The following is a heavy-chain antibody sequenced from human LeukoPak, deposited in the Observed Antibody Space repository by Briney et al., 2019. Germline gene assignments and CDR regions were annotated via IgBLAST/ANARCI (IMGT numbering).Heavy chain of an antibody. D-gene: IGHD3-9*01. CDR3: ARGGDILTGYYKWYFDY. J-gene: IGHJ4*02. CDR1: GGSFSGYY. CDR2: INHSGST. Sequence: SETLSLTCAVYGGSFSGYYWSWIRQPPGKGLEWIGEINHSGSTNYNPSLKSRVTMSVDTSKNQFSLKLSSVTAADTAVYYCARGGDILTGYYKWYFDYWGQGTLVTVSS. V-gene: IGHV4-34*01.